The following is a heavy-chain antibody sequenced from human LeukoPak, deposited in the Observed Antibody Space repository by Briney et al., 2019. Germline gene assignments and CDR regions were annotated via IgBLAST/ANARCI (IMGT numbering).Heavy chain of an antibody. CDR3: ARTQRRANHGMDV. J-gene: IGHJ6*02. CDR2: IYYSGST. Sequence: PSETLSLTCTVSGGSISSGGYYWNWIRQHPGKGLEWIGYIYYSGSTYYNLSLKSRVTISVDTSKNQFSLKLSSVTAADTAVYYCARTQRRANHGMDVWGQGTTVTVSS. CDR1: GGSISSGGYY. V-gene: IGHV4-31*03.